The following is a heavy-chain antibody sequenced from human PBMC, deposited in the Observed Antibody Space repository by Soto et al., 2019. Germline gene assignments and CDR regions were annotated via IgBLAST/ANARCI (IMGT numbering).Heavy chain of an antibody. Sequence: QVQLQESGPGLVKPSETLSLTCTVSGGSISSWYWSWIRQPPGKGLEWIGYIYYSGSTNYNPSLKSRVTISVDTSKTQSSLKLSSVTAADTDVYSCARRYGSAIDYWGQGTLVTVSS. V-gene: IGHV4-59*08. CDR1: GGSISSWY. CDR3: ARRYGSAIDY. CDR2: IYYSGST. J-gene: IGHJ4*02. D-gene: IGHD1-26*01.